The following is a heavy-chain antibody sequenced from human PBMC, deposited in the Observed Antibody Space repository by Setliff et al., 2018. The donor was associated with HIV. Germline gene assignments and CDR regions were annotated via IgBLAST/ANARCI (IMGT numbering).Heavy chain of an antibody. CDR2: IYHSGST. J-gene: IGHJ6*02. CDR3: AREGDGRINIIRGVESYFYYGMDV. CDR1: GYSVYSGYH. D-gene: IGHD3-10*01. Sequence: PSETLSLTCSVSGYSVYSGYHWGWVRQSPGKGLEWIGSIYHSGSTYYDPSLQSRVTISLDTSKNQFSLTLMSVTAADTAVYYCAREGDGRINIIRGVESYFYYGMDVWGQGATVTVSS. V-gene: IGHV4-38-2*02.